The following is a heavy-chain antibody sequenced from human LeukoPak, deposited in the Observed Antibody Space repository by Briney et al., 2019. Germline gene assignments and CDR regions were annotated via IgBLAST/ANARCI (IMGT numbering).Heavy chain of an antibody. V-gene: IGHV3-23*01. CDR1: GFTFTSYS. J-gene: IGHJ4*02. CDR3: AKGGKWDVTPFDY. CDR2: ISGGGGST. Sequence: GGSLRLSCAASGFTFTSYSMNWVRQAPGKGLEWVSTISGGGGSTYYADSVKGRFTISRDNSKNTLYLQVNSLRAEVTAVYYCAKGGKWDVTPFDYWGQGTLVTVSS. D-gene: IGHD1-26*01.